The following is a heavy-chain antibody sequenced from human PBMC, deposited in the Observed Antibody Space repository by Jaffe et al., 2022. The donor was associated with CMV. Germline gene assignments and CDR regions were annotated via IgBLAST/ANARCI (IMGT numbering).Heavy chain of an antibody. CDR2: INAGNGNT. J-gene: IGHJ6*03. CDR1: GYTFTSYA. Sequence: QVQLVQSGAEVKKPGASVKVSCKASGYTFTSYAMHWVRQAPGQRLEWMGWINAGNGNTKYSQKFQGRVTITRDTSASTAYMELSSLRSEDTAVYYCARGGLPVYYYYYMDVWGKGTTVTVSS. V-gene: IGHV1-3*01. CDR3: ARGGLPVYYYYYMDV.